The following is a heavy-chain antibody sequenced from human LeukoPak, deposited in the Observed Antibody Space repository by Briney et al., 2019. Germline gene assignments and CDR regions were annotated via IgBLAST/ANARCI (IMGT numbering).Heavy chain of an antibody. CDR1: GYTFTAYY. CDR2: INPNSGGT. Sequence: GASVKVSCKASGYTFTAYYMHWVRQAPGQGLEWMGWINPNSGGTNYAQKFQGWVTMTRDTSISTAYMELSRLRSDDTAVYYCARGGSYCSGGSCPLDYWGQGTLVTVSS. J-gene: IGHJ4*02. CDR3: ARGGSYCSGGSCPLDY. D-gene: IGHD2-15*01. V-gene: IGHV1-2*04.